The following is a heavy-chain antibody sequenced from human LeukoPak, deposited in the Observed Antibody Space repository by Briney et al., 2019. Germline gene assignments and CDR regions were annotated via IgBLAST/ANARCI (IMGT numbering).Heavy chain of an antibody. V-gene: IGHV4-34*01. CDR1: GGSFSGYY. Sequence: SETLSLTCAVYGGSFSGYYWSWIRQPPGKGLEWIGEINHSGSTNYNPSLKSRVTISVDTSKNQFSLKLRSVTAADTAVYYCARGPYGYYYGSGSRNNWFDPWGQGTLVTVSS. CDR3: ARGPYGYYYGSGSRNNWFDP. D-gene: IGHD3-10*01. J-gene: IGHJ5*02. CDR2: INHSGST.